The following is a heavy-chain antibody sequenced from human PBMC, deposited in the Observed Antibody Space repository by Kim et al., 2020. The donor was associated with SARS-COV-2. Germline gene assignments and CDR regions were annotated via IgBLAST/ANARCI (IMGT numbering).Heavy chain of an antibody. CDR3: AHRASFYWYFDL. J-gene: IGHJ2*01. Sequence: RYSPSLKSRLTITKDTSKNQVVLTMTNMDPVDTATYYCAHRASFYWYFDLWGRGTLVTVSS. V-gene: IGHV2-5*01.